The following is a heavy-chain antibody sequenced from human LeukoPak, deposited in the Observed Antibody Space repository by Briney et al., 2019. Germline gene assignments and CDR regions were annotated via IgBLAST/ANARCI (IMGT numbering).Heavy chain of an antibody. CDR2: TYYRSKWYN. J-gene: IGHJ3*02. CDR3: AREVVGVPAAKPKGAFDI. Sequence: SQTLSLTCAISGDSVPSNSAAWNWIRQSPSRGLEWLGRTYYRSKWYNDYAVSVKSRITINPDTSKNQFSLQLNSVTPEDTAVYYCAREVVGVPAAKPKGAFDIWGQGTMVTVSS. D-gene: IGHD2-2*01. CDR1: GDSVPSNSAA. V-gene: IGHV6-1*01.